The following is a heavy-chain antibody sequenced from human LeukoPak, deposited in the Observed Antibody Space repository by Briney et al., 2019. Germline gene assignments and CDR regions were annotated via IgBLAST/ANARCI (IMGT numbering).Heavy chain of an antibody. CDR3: ARDKDVGATLLDY. J-gene: IGHJ4*02. CDR1: GFTFSDYY. D-gene: IGHD1-26*01. V-gene: IGHV3-11*04. Sequence: PGGSLRLSCAASGFTFSDYYMSWIRQAPGKGLEWVSYISSSGSTIYYADSVKGRFTISRDNAKNSLYLQMSSLRAEDTAVYYCARDKDVGATLLDYWGQGTLVTVSS. CDR2: ISSSGSTI.